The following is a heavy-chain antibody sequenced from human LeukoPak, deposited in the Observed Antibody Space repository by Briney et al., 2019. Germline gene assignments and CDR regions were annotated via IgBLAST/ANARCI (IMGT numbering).Heavy chain of an antibody. CDR1: GFTFSSYA. CDR2: ISYDGSNK. Sequence: GGSLRLSCAASGFTFSSYAMHWVRQAPGNGLEWVAVISYDGSNKYYADSVKGRFTISRDNSKNTLYLQMNSLRAEDTAVYYCATGVVPAARFYYYYYGMDVWGQGTTVTVSS. V-gene: IGHV3-30-3*01. D-gene: IGHD2-2*01. J-gene: IGHJ6*02. CDR3: ATGVVPAARFYYYYYGMDV.